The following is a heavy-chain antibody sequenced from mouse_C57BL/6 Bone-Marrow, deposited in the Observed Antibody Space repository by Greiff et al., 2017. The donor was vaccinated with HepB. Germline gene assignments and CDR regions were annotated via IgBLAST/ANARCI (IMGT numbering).Heavy chain of an antibody. D-gene: IGHD1-1*01. J-gene: IGHJ1*03. CDR2: ISSGGSYT. Sequence: VQLKESGGDLVKPGGSLKLSCAASGFTFSSYGMSWVRQTPDKRLEWVATISSGGSYTYYPDSVKGRFTISRDNAKNTLYLQMSSLKSEDTAMYYCARHGNYYGSSPYWYFDVWGTGTTVTVSS. CDR1: GFTFSSYG. V-gene: IGHV5-6*01. CDR3: ARHGNYYGSSPYWYFDV.